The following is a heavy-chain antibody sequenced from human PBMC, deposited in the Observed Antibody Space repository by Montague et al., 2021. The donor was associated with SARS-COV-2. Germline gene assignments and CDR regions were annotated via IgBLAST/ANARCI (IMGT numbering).Heavy chain of an antibody. CDR1: GGSISSYY. Sequence: SETLSLTCTVSGGSISSYYWSWIRQPLGKGLQWIGYIYNNGSTNCNTSLKSRVTLSIDTSKNQFSLKLTSVTAADTAVYYCARGGGDSADYYYYAMDVWGQGTTVTVSS. CDR3: ARGGGDSADYYYYAMDV. J-gene: IGHJ6*02. D-gene: IGHD2-21*02. CDR2: IYNNGST. V-gene: IGHV4-59*01.